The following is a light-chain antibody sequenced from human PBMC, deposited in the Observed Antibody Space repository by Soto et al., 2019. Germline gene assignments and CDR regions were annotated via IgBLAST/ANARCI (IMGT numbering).Light chain of an antibody. CDR1: SGYSNYK. Sequence: QLVLTQPPSASASLGASVTLTCTLSSGYSNYKVDWCQQRPGKGPRFVMRVGTGGIVGSKGDGIPDRFSVLGSGLNRYLTIKNIQEEDESDYHCGADHGSGSNFVVFGGGTKLTVL. CDR3: GADHGSGSNFVV. J-gene: IGLJ2*01. CDR2: VGTGGIVG. V-gene: IGLV9-49*01.